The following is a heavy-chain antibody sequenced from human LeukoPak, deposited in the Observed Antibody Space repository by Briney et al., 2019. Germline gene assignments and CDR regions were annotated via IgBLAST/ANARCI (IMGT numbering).Heavy chain of an antibody. CDR1: GGTFSSYA. D-gene: IGHD6-13*01. V-gene: IGHV1-69*05. J-gene: IGHJ4*02. CDR3: ARGYSSSWSPFDY. CDR2: IIPIFGTA. Sequence: SVKVSCKASGGTFSSYAISWVRQAPGQGHEWMGGIIPIFGTANYAQKFQGRVTITTDESTSTAYMELSSLRSEDTAVYYCARGYSSSWSPFDYWGQGTLVTVSS.